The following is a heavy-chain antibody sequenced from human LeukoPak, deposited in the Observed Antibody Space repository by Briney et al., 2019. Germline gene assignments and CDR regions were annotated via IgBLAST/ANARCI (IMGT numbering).Heavy chain of an antibody. CDR1: GGSISSYY. V-gene: IGHV4-59*01. D-gene: IGHD1-1*01. CDR3: ARGWNYYYYYMDV. J-gene: IGHJ6*03. Sequence: SETLSLTCTVSGGSISSYYWSWIRRPPGKGLEWIGYIYYSGSTNYNPSLKSRVTISVDTSKNQFSLKLSSVTAADTAVYYCARGWNYYYYYMDVWGKGTTVTVSS. CDR2: IYYSGST.